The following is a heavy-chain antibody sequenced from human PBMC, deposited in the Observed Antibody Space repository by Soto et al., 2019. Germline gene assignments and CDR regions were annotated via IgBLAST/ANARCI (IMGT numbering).Heavy chain of an antibody. J-gene: IGHJ6*02. CDR3: ARWGGRLVPAAGNTFYYYYGMDV. CDR2: ISYDGSNK. Sequence: PGGSLRLSCAASGFTFSSESMHWVRQAPGKGLEWVAVISYDGSNKYYADSVKGRFTISRDNSKNTLYLQMNSLRAEDTAVYYCARWGGRLVPAAGNTFYYYYGMDVWGQGTTVTVSS. D-gene: IGHD2-2*01. CDR1: GFTFSSES. V-gene: IGHV3-30-3*01.